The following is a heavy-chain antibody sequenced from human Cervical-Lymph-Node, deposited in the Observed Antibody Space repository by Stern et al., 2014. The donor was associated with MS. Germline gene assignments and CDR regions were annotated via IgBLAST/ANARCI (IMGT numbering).Heavy chain of an antibody. CDR2: ISDSGGST. V-gene: IGHV3-23*04. J-gene: IGHJ4*02. D-gene: IGHD6-13*01. Sequence: EVQLVESGGGLVQPGGSLRLSCAASGFTFSSYAMNWVRQAPGKGLEWVSVISDSGGSTYYADSVKGRFTISRDNSKNTLFLQMNSLTAEDTAIYYCAKARYSSSWYESEDYWGQGTLVTVSS. CDR3: AKARYSSSWYESEDY. CDR1: GFTFSSYA.